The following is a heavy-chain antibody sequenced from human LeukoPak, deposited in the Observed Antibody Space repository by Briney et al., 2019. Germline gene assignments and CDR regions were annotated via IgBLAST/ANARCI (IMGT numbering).Heavy chain of an antibody. CDR2: INPNSGGT. J-gene: IGHJ4*02. D-gene: IGHD5-18*01. Sequence: ASVKVSCKDSGYTFTGYYMHWVRQAPGQGLEGMGWINPNSGGTNYAQKFQGRVTMTRDTSISTAYMELSRLRSDDTAVYYCARGGYSYGYPYFDYWGQGTLVTVSS. CDR3: ARGGYSYGYPYFDY. CDR1: GYTFTGYY. V-gene: IGHV1-2*02.